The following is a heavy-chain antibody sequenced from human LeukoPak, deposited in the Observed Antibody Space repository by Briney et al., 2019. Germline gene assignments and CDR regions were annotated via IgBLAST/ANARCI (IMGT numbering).Heavy chain of an antibody. CDR3: ARVQKLRWVSHAFDI. CDR1: GGSFSGYY. D-gene: IGHD4-23*01. Sequence: PSETLSLTCAVYGGSFSGYYWSWIRQPPGKGLEWIGEINHSGSTNYTPSLKSRVTISVDTSKNQFSLKLSSVTAADTAVYYCARVQKLRWVSHAFDIWGQGTMVTVSS. V-gene: IGHV4-34*01. J-gene: IGHJ3*02. CDR2: INHSGST.